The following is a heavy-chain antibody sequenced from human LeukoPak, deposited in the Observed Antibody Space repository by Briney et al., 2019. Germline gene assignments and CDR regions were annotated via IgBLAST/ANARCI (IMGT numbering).Heavy chain of an antibody. CDR2: ITTSGSTI. Sequence: PGGSLRLSCAASGFTFSDSYMNWIRQAPGKGLEWISYITTSGSTIYYADSVKGRFTISRDNAKNSLHLQMNSLRVEDTAVYYCAREVYFYGDRGMEGGFDIWGQGTLVVVSS. CDR1: GFTFSDSY. D-gene: IGHD3-10*01. CDR3: AREVYFYGDRGMEGGFDI. J-gene: IGHJ3*02. V-gene: IGHV3-11*04.